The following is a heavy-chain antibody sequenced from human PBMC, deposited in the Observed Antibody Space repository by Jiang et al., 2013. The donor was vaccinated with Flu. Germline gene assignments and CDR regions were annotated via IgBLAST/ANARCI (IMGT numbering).Heavy chain of an antibody. J-gene: IGHJ3*02. D-gene: IGHD3-10*01. CDR2: IYYSGST. Sequence: GSGLVKPSETLSLTCTVSGGSISSYYWSWIRQPPGKGLEWIGYIYYSGSTNYNPSLKSRVTISVDTSKNQFSLKLSSVTAADTAVYYCARHLPRSSALYGSGSYSGPGQRTGPVSYAFDIWGQGDNGHRLF. V-gene: IGHV4-59*08. CDR1: GGSISSYY. CDR3: ARHLPRSSALYGSGSYSGPGQRTGPVSYAFDI.